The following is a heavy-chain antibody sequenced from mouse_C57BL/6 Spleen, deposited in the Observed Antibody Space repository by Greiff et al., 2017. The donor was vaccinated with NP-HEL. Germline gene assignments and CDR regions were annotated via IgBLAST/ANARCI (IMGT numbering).Heavy chain of an antibody. V-gene: IGHV1-78*01. D-gene: IGHD1-1*01. Sequence: VKLMESDAELVKPGASVKISCKVSGYTFTDHTIHWMKQRPEQGLEWIGYIYPRDGSTKYNEKFKGKATLTADKSSSTAYMQLNSLTSEDSAVYFCARAPYYYGSSPLFDYWGQGTTLTVSS. CDR3: ARAPYYYGSSPLFDY. CDR1: GYTFTDHT. CDR2: IYPRDGST. J-gene: IGHJ2*01.